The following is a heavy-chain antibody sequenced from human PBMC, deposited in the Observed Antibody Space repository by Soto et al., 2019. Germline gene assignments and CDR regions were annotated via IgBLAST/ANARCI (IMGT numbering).Heavy chain of an antibody. CDR1: GFTFSSYA. Sequence: EVQLLESGGGLVQPGGSLRLSCAASGFTFSSYAMSWVRQAPGKGLEWVSSVSGSSGSKSYADSVKGRCTISRDNSKSTVYLQMNSLRDEHTAVHCCAKDWCSGTTCYCLENWGQGTLVTVSS. J-gene: IGHJ4*02. D-gene: IGHD2-2*01. CDR2: VSGSSGSK. V-gene: IGHV3-23*01. CDR3: AKDWCSGTTCYCLEN.